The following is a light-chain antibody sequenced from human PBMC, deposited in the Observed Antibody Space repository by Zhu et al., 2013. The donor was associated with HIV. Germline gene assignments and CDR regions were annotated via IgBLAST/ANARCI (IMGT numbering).Light chain of an antibody. J-gene: IGKJ3*01. Sequence: AIQLTQSPSSLSASVGDRVTITCRASQGISSALAWYQQKPGKAPKLLIYDASSLESGVPSRFSGSGSGTDFTLTITSLQPDDFATYYCQHVNSNAAFGPGTKVDV. V-gene: IGKV1-13*02. CDR1: QGISSA. CDR3: QHVNSNAA. CDR2: DAS.